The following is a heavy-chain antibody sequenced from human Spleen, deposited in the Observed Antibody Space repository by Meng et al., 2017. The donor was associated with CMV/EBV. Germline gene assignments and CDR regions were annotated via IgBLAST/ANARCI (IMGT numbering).Heavy chain of an antibody. CDR1: GYSIIDYS. D-gene: IGHD2-2*01. CDR3: ARGGYQQLSRRWWFDP. CDR2: LNPNSGGT. V-gene: IGHV1-2*02. J-gene: IGHJ5*02. Sequence: SGYSIIDYSMHWVRQTPGQGLEWMGWLNPNSGGTNYAQKFQGRVTMTRDTSISTAYMELKSLRSDDTAVYYCARGGYQQLSRRWWFDPWGQGTLVTVSS.